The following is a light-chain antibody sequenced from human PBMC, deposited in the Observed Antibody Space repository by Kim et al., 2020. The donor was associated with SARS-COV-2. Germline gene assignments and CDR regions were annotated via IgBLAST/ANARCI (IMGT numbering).Light chain of an antibody. J-gene: IGLJ3*02. CDR3: STWDDSLNAWV. CDR1: SSNIGTNT. V-gene: IGLV1-44*01. Sequence: ELTQPPSTSGTPGQRVTISCSGSSSNIGTNTVNWYQQLPGTAPKVLIYDNYQRPSGVPDRFSGSKSGTSASLAISGLQSEDEADYYCSTWDDSLNAWV. CDR2: DNY.